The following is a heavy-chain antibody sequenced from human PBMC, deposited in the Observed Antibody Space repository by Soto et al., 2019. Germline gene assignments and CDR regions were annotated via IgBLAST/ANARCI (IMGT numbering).Heavy chain of an antibody. J-gene: IGHJ4*02. D-gene: IGHD2-21*01. CDR2: IYHTGTT. Sequence: QVQLQESGPGLVKPSGTLSLTCAVSGGSISDNWWSWVRQPPGKGLEWIGEIYHTGTTHYNPSLLSRVTISFHKSNNQFSLKLSSVTAADTAVYYCARHIAVPRTRGLDLWGQGTLVTVSS. CDR1: GGSISDNW. V-gene: IGHV4-4*02. CDR3: ARHIAVPRTRGLDL.